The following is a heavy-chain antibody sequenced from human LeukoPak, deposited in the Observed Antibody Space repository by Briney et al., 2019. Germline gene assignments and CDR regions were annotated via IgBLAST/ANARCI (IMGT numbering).Heavy chain of an antibody. CDR1: GYTFTAYY. CDR2: NNPNSGGT. CDR3: ALGKAAGGVTLFDY. J-gene: IGHJ4*02. V-gene: IGHV1-2*02. D-gene: IGHD6-13*01. Sequence: ASVKVSCKASGYTFTAYYIHWVRQAPGQGLEWMGWNNPNSGGTNYAQKFQGRVTMTRDTSISTAYLDLSRLRSADTAVYYCALGKAAGGVTLFDYWGQGTLVTVSS.